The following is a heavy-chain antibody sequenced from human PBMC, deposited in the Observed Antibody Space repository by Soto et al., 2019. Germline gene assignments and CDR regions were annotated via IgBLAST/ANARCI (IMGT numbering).Heavy chain of an antibody. J-gene: IGHJ5*02. D-gene: IGHD2-15*01. CDR1: GGTFSSYA. Sequence: SVKVSCKASGGTFSSYAISWVRRAPGQGLEWMGGIIPIFGTANYAQKFQGRVTITADESTSTAYMELSSLRSEDTAVYYCAREGIGYCSGGSCSWFDPWGQGTLVTV. V-gene: IGHV1-69*13. CDR3: AREGIGYCSGGSCSWFDP. CDR2: IIPIFGTA.